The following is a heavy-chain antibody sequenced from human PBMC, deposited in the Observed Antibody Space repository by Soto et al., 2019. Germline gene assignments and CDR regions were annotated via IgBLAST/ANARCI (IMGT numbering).Heavy chain of an antibody. V-gene: IGHV3-7*05. CDR2: IKQDGSEK. D-gene: IGHD6-25*01. CDR3: AKEGTAAASGWFDP. Sequence: GGSLRLSCAASGFTFSTYRMSWVRQTPGKGLEWVANIKQDGSEKYYVDSVKGRFTISRDNAKNSLYLQMNSLRVEDTAVYYCAKEGTAAASGWFDPWGQGTLVTVSS. CDR1: GFTFSTYR. J-gene: IGHJ5*02.